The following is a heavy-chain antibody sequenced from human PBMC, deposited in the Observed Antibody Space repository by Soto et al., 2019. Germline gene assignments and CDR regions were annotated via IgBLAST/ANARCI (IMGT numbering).Heavy chain of an antibody. CDR3: ARAGAGIAALRANWFDP. J-gene: IGHJ5*02. CDR2: IYHSGST. CDR1: GGSISSGGYS. Sequence: QLQLQESGSGLVKPSQTLSLTCAVSGGSISSGGYSWSWIRQPPGKGLEWIGYIYHSGSTYYNPSLKSRVTISVDRSKNQFSLKLSSVTAADTAVYYCARAGAGIAALRANWFDPWGQGTLVTVSS. D-gene: IGHD6-13*01. V-gene: IGHV4-30-2*01.